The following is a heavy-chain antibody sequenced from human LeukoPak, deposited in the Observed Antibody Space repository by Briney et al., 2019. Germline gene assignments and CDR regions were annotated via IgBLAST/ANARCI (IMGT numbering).Heavy chain of an antibody. CDR2: IYYSGST. J-gene: IGHJ5*02. CDR3: AREGSQTPLKGFDP. Sequence: PSETLSLTCTVSGGSISSYYWGWIRQPPGKGLEWIGSIYYSGSTYYNPSLKSRVTISVDTSKNQFSLKLSSVTAADTAVYYCAREGSQTPLKGFDPWGQGTLVTVSS. CDR1: GGSISSYY. V-gene: IGHV4-39*07.